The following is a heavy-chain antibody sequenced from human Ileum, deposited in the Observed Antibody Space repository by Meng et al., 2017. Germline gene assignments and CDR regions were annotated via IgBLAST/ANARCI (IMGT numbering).Heavy chain of an antibody. J-gene: IGHJ4*02. CDR3: ARDRGVRDLDY. Sequence: QRVESWGGVLPPGGVLGLSRGAAGNSFSTSGMHWVSQAPGKGLGWVAMIWSDGSNEYFADSVKGRFTISRDNSKNTLYLQMDSLRAEDTAVYYCARDRGVRDLDYWGQGTLVTVFS. V-gene: IGHV3-33*01. CDR1: GNSFSTSG. CDR2: IWSDGSNE. D-gene: IGHD3-10*01.